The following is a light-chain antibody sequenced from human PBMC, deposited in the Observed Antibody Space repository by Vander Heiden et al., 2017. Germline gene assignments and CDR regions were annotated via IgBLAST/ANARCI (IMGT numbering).Light chain of an antibody. Sequence: EIVLTQSPLYLPVTPGEPASISCRSSQSLLYSNGNTYVDWYLQKAGQSPQLLIYLVSNRASGVPDRFSGSGSGTDFTLRISRVEAEDVGVYYCMQPLHTPWTFGQGTQVEIK. CDR1: QSLLYSNGNTY. CDR2: LVS. CDR3: MQPLHTPWT. J-gene: IGKJ1*01. V-gene: IGKV2-28*01.